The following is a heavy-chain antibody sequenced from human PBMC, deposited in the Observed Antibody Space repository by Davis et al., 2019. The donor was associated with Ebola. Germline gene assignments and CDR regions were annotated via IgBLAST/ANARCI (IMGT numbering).Heavy chain of an antibody. Sequence: GGSLRLSCAASGFTFSSYWMSWVRQAPGKGLEWVANIKQDGSEKYYVDSVKGRFTISRDNAKNSLYLQMNSLRAEDTAVYFCARDRDPYYDIMIGYSPIDYWGQGALVTVSS. CDR2: IKQDGSEK. D-gene: IGHD3-9*01. CDR1: GFTFSSYW. V-gene: IGHV3-7*03. J-gene: IGHJ4*02. CDR3: ARDRDPYYDIMIGYSPIDY.